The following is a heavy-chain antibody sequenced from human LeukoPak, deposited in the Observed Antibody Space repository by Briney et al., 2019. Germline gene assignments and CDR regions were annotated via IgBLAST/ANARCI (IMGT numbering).Heavy chain of an antibody. Sequence: SETLSLTCIVSGGSISSSSFHWGWIRQPPGKGLEWIGTVFYSGSTYYNPSLESRITISVDTSKNQFSLKLSSVTAADTAVYYCARGSFYYYYYGMDVWGQGTTVTVSS. J-gene: IGHJ6*02. CDR3: ARGSFYYYYYGMDV. CDR1: GGSISSSSFH. CDR2: VFYSGST. V-gene: IGHV4-39*01. D-gene: IGHD1-26*01.